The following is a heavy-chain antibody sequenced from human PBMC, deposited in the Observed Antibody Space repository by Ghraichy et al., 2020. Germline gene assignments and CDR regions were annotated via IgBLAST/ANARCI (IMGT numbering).Heavy chain of an antibody. J-gene: IGHJ4*02. Sequence: GGSLRLSCAASGFTFSSHTMSWVRQAPGKGLEWVSSIASSGTTVYYADSVKGRFTISRDNVKSSLYLQMDSLRAEDTAFYYCATYRPFYSSSYVSDSWGQGALVTVSS. CDR1: GFTFSSHT. CDR3: ATYRPFYSSSYVSDS. D-gene: IGHD6-6*01. CDR2: IASSGTTV. V-gene: IGHV3-48*01.